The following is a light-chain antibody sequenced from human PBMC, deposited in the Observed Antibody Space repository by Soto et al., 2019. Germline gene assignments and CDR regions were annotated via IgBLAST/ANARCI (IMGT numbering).Light chain of an antibody. V-gene: IGKV1-5*03. J-gene: IGKJ2*01. CDR3: EQYSSLPYT. CDR2: KAS. Sequence: DIQMTHSPSTLSAFVGDRVTITCRASQSIGSLLAWYQHKPGKSPKVLIYKASSLEGGVPSRFSGSGSGTEFTLTINNLQPDDSATYYCEQYSSLPYTFGQGTKLEI. CDR1: QSIGSL.